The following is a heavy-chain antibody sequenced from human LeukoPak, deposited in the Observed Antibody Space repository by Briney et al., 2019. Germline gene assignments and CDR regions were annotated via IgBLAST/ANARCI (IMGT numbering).Heavy chain of an antibody. Sequence: PSETLSLTCTVSGGSITFGSYYWTWIRQPAGQGLEWIGRIYTSGRTFYNPSLKSRVTISMDTSMNQFSLRLSSVTAADTAVYYCARARVIPASFDDWGQGTLVTVSS. J-gene: IGHJ4*02. CDR1: GGSITFGSYY. CDR3: ARARVIPASFDD. V-gene: IGHV4-61*02. CDR2: IYTSGRT. D-gene: IGHD3-16*02.